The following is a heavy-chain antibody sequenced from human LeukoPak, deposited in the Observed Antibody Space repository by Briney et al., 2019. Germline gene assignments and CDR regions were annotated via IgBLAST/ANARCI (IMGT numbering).Heavy chain of an antibody. CDR1: GFTFSSYS. J-gene: IGHJ4*02. CDR2: ISSSSSYI. CDR3: ARGYDDFWSGYNRVY. D-gene: IGHD3-3*01. Sequence: GGSLRLSCAASGFTFSSYSMNWVRQAPGKGLEWVSSISSSSSYIYYADSVKGRFTISRDNAKNSLYLQMNSLRAEDTAVYYCARGYDDFWSGYNRVYWGQGTLVTVSS. V-gene: IGHV3-21*01.